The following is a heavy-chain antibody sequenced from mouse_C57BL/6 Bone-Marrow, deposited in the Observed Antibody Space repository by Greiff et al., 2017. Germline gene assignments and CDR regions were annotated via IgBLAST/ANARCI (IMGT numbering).Heavy chain of an antibody. CDR1: GYTFTSSG. Sequence: VQLQQSGAELARPGASVKLSCKASGYTFTSSGISWVKQRTGQGLEWIGEIYPRSGNPSSNETFKGKATLAADKSTSTAYRELRSLTSEDSAVYFCARRGWLRPFAYWGQGTLVTVSA. CDR3: ARRGWLRPFAY. D-gene: IGHD2-2*01. J-gene: IGHJ3*01. V-gene: IGHV1-81*01. CDR2: IYPRSGNP.